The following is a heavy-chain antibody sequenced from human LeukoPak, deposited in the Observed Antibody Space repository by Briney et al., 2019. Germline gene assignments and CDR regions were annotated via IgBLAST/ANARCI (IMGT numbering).Heavy chain of an antibody. J-gene: IGHJ3*02. V-gene: IGHV3-30*18. D-gene: IGHD3-10*01. CDR1: GFTFSSYG. CDR2: ISYDGSNK. Sequence: GGSLRLSCAASGFTFSSYGMHWVRQAPGKGLEWVAVISYDGSNKYYADSVKGGFTISRDNSKNTLFLQMNNLRAEDTTVYYCAKDRLWFGERDASDIWGQGTMVTVSS. CDR3: AKDRLWFGERDASDI.